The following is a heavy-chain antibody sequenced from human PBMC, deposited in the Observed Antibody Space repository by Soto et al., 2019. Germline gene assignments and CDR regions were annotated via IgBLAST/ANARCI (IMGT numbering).Heavy chain of an antibody. CDR1: GDSITSGDNY. J-gene: IGHJ2*01. V-gene: IGHV4-30-4*01. CDR3: ARQSIFGVTTRYLDL. CDR2: IYHSGHT. D-gene: IGHD3-3*01. Sequence: SETLSLTCTVSGDSITSGDNYLSWIRQPPGKGLEWIGYIYHSGHTYYNPSLESRVTISVDTSKNQFSLKLSPVTAADTAVFYCARQSIFGVTTRYLDLWGRGTPVTVSS.